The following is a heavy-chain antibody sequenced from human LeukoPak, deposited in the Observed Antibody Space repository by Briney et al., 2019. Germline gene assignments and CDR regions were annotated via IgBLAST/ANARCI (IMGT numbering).Heavy chain of an antibody. D-gene: IGHD2-21*01. CDR3: ARHGALWPGGEKYYFDY. CDR1: GYSFTSYW. J-gene: IGHJ4*02. CDR2: IYPGDSDT. V-gene: IGHV5-51*01. Sequence: GESLKISCKGSGYSFTSYWIGWVRQMPGKGLEWMEIIYPGDSDTRYSPSFQGQVTISADKSISTAYLQWSSLKASDTAMYYCARHGALWPGGEKYYFDYWGQGTLVTVSS.